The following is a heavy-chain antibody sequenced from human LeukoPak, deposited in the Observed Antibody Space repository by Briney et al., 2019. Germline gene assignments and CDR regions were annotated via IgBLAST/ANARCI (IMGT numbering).Heavy chain of an antibody. V-gene: IGHV3-30*02. D-gene: IGHD6-13*01. CDR1: GFPFSSYA. J-gene: IGHJ4*02. CDR2: IRHDGSNK. CDR3: AKAPRTPYSSSWYYFDY. Sequence: PGGSLRLSCAASGFPFSSYAMHWVRQAPGKGLEWEGIIRHDGSNKYHRDSVKGRFTISRDNSKNTLYLQMNSLRAEDTAVYYCAKAPRTPYSSSWYYFDYWGQGTLVTVSS.